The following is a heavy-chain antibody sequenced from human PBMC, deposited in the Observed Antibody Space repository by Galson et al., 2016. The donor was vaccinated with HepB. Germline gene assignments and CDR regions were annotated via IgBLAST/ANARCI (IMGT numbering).Heavy chain of an antibody. CDR1: GGSLSGYY. V-gene: IGHV4-34*01. CDR2: INLPGSA. D-gene: IGHD2-8*01. CDR3: ARVSVFCSNGFCFTTAFDI. Sequence: SETLSLTCAVSGGSLSGYYWSWLRQPPGKGLEWIGEINLPGSANYNPSLKRRVTISIDTSKNQFSLRQTSVTAADTSVYYCARVSVFCSNGFCFTTAFDIWGQGTMVTLSS. J-gene: IGHJ3*02.